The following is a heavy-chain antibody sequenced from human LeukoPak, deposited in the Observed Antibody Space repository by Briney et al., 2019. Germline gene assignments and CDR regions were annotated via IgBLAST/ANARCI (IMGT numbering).Heavy chain of an antibody. D-gene: IGHD3-3*01. CDR1: GGSISSYY. V-gene: IGHV4-59*08. CDR3: ARHTRRNYDFWSGYYGAYAFDI. Sequence: PSETLSLTCTVSGGSISSYYWSWIRQPPGKGLEWSGYIYYSGSTNYNPSLKSRVTISVDTSKNQFSLKLSSVTAADTAVYYCARHTRRNYDFWSGYYGAYAFDIWGQGTMVTVSS. J-gene: IGHJ3*02. CDR2: IYYSGST.